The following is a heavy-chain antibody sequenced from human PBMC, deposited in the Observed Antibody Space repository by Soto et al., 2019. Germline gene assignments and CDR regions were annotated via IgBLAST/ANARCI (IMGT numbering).Heavy chain of an antibody. D-gene: IGHD1-7*01. J-gene: IGHJ3*02. CDR2: IYYSGST. Sequence: SETLSLTCTVSGGSVSSGSYYWSWIRQPPGKGLEWIGYIYYSGSTNYNPSLKSRVTISVDTSKNQFSRKLSSVTAADTAVYYCASGGTMGAFDIWGQGTMVTVSS. CDR1: GGSVSSGSYY. V-gene: IGHV4-61*01. CDR3: ASGGTMGAFDI.